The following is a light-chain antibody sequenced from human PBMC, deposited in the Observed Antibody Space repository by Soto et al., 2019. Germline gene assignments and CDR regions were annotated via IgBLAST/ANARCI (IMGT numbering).Light chain of an antibody. Sequence: IVMTQSPATLSVSPGERVTLSCRASQSLSGNLAWYQQKPGLAPRLLINRASTRATGIPARFSGSGSETEFTLTISSLQSEDFAVYYCQQYNNWPRTFGQGTKVDIK. CDR3: QQYNNWPRT. CDR2: RAS. V-gene: IGKV3-15*01. J-gene: IGKJ1*01. CDR1: QSLSGN.